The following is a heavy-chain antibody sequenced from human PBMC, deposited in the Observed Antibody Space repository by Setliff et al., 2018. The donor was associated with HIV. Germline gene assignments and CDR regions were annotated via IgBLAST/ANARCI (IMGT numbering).Heavy chain of an antibody. CDR3: AKMHTAMDPDTFDI. CDR2: IKEDGSEK. D-gene: IGHD5-18*01. CDR1: GFTFSDYY. J-gene: IGHJ3*02. V-gene: IGHV3-7*01. Sequence: PGGSLRLSCAASGFTFSDYYMSWIRQAPGKGLEWMANIKEDGSEKYYVDSVKGRFTISRDNTKNSLYLQMNSLRVEDTAIYYCAKMHTAMDPDTFDIWGQGTMVTVSS.